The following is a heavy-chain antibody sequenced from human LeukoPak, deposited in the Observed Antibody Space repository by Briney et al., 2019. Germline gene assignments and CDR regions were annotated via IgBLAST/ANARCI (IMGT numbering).Heavy chain of an antibody. D-gene: IGHD3-10*01. J-gene: IGHJ4*02. Sequence: PGGSLRLSCAASGFIFSSYGMHWVRQAPDKGLEWVAFIRYDGSRKYYADSVKGRFTISRDNSKNTLYLQMNSLRAEDTAVYYCAKGTGYYGSEGFDYWGQGTLVTVSS. CDR3: AKGTGYYGSEGFDY. CDR2: IRYDGSRK. V-gene: IGHV3-30*02. CDR1: GFIFSSYG.